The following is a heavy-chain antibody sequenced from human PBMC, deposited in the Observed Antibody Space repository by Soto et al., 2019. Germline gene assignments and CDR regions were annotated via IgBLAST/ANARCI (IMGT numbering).Heavy chain of an antibody. CDR2: VRGRGSHR. CDR1: GFIFNDYA. V-gene: IGHV3-23*03. D-gene: IGHD3-10*01. CDR3: AKPSLFCDFAESFES. J-gene: IGHJ4*01. Sequence: PGGSLTLSSAASGFIFNDYAINSVRQAPGRGLEWVSVVRGRGSHRTYGDYVKGRFTISRDNSKNTVYLQMSNLSVEDTATYECAKPSLFCDFAESFESWRHGTLGTVGS.